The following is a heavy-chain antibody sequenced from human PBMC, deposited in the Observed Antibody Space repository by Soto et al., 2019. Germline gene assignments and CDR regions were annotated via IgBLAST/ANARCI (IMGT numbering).Heavy chain of an antibody. J-gene: IGHJ6*02. CDR1: GDRVSSNSAA. CDR2: TYYRSKWYN. CDR3: ARTGSPNYYYYYGMDV. Sequence: KQSQTLSLPCAISGDRVSSNSAAWNWIRQSPSRGLEWLGRTYYRSKWYNDYAVSVKSRITINPDTSKNQSSLQLNSVTPEDTAVYYCARTGSPNYYYYYGMDVWGQGTTVTVSS. D-gene: IGHD1-1*01. V-gene: IGHV6-1*01.